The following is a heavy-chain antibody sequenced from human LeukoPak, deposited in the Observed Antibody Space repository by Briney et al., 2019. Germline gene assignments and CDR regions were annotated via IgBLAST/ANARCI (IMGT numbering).Heavy chain of an antibody. D-gene: IGHD6-13*01. CDR1: GFTFSSYA. CDR3: AKDPLKVAAAGSDYYFDY. J-gene: IGHJ4*02. CDR2: ISGSGGST. Sequence: QSGGSLRLSCAASGFTFSSYAMSWVRQAPGKGLEWVSAISGSGGSTYYADSVKGRFTISRDNSKNTLYLQMNSLRAEDTAVYYCAKDPLKVAAAGSDYYFDYWGQGTLVTVSS. V-gene: IGHV3-23*01.